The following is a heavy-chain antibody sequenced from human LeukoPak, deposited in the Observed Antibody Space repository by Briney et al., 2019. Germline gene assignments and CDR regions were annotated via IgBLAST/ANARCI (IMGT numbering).Heavy chain of an antibody. CDR3: ATKQWLAPPPDT. CDR1: GFTFSKYW. J-gene: IGHJ5*02. V-gene: IGHV3-74*01. CDR2: INTDGTVT. D-gene: IGHD6-19*01. Sequence: PGGSLRLSCAASGFTFSKYWMLWVRQAPGKGLKSVSRINTDGTVTTYADSVKGRFTVSRDNADNTMFLQMNSGRNEDTAVYYCATKQWLAPPPDTWGQGTPVTVSS.